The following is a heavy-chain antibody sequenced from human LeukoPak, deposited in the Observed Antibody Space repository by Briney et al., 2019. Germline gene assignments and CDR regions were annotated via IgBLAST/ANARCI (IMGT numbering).Heavy chain of an antibody. V-gene: IGHV1-46*01. CDR2: INPSGGST. CDR1: GCTFTSYY. J-gene: IGHJ6*02. D-gene: IGHD3-3*01. Sequence: ASVKVSCKASGCTFTSYYMHWVRQAPGQGLEWMGIINPSGGSTSYAQKFQGRVTMTRDTSTSTVYMELSSLRSEDTAVYYCAREDRITIFGVVITPDYYYGMDVGGQGTTVTVSS. CDR3: AREDRITIFGVVITPDYYYGMDV.